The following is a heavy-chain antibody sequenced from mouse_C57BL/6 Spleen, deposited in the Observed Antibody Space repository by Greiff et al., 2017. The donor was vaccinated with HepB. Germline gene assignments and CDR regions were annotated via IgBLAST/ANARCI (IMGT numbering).Heavy chain of an antibody. V-gene: IGHV1-54*01. Sequence: QVQLKQSGAELVRPGTSVKVSCKASGYAFTNYLIEWVKQRPGQGLEWIGVINPGSGGTNYNEKFKGKATLTADKSSSTAYMQLSSLTSEDSAVYFCSKRERGNYYAMDYWGQRTSVTVSS. D-gene: IGHD2-1*01. CDR3: SKRERGNYYAMDY. J-gene: IGHJ4*01. CDR1: GYAFTNYL. CDR2: INPGSGGT.